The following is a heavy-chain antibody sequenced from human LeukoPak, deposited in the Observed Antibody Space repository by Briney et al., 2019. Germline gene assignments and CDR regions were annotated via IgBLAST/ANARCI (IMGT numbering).Heavy chain of an antibody. CDR1: GGSINSGNW. V-gene: IGHV4-4*02. J-gene: IGHJ4*02. CDR3: ARGPLIDY. CDR2: IYHSGST. Sequence: PSGILSLTCAVSGGSINSGNWWSWVRQPPGKGLEWIGDIYHSGSTNYNPSLKSQVTISVDKSKNQFSLRLSSVAAADTAVYYCARGPLIDYWGQGTLVTVSS.